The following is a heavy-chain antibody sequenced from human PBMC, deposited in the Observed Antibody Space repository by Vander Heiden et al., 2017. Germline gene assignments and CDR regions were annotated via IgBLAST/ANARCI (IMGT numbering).Heavy chain of an antibody. D-gene: IGHD2-2*01. Sequence: QVQLQQWGAGLLKPSETLSLICAVHVGSFRGYHWRWIRQPPGKGLEWIGEINHIGSTNYSPSLKSRVTISVDTSKIQFSLKLSSVTAADTDVYYCARRCSGTSCSTFDYWGQGTLVTVSS. CDR1: VGSFRGYH. V-gene: IGHV4-34*01. J-gene: IGHJ4*02. CDR3: ARRCSGTSCSTFDY. CDR2: INHIGST.